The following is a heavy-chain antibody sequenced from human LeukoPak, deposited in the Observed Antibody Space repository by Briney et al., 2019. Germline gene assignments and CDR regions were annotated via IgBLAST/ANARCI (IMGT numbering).Heavy chain of an antibody. D-gene: IGHD5-18*01. CDR2: IYYSGST. J-gene: IGHJ6*02. V-gene: IGHV4-31*03. CDR1: GGSISSGGYY. CDR3: ARGTAYYGMDV. Sequence: SETLSLTCTVSGGSISSGGYYWGWLRQHPGRGLEGMGYIYYSGSTYYNPSLKSRVAISVDTSKNQFSLKLSSVTAADTAVYYCARGTAYYGMDVWGQGTTVTVSS.